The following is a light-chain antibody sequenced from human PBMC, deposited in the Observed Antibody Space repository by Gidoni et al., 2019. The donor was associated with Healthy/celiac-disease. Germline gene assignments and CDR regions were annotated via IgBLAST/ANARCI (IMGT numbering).Light chain of an antibody. CDR1: QNVLHGSNNQNY. CDR2: WAS. V-gene: IGKV4-1*01. Sequence: DIVMTQSPDSLTVSLGERATINCKSSQNVLHGSNNQNYLAWCQQKPGQPPRLLIDWASTRESGVPDRFSGSGSGTDFTLTISSLQAEDVAVYYCHQYYATPHTFGQGTKLEIK. CDR3: HQYYATPHT. J-gene: IGKJ2*01.